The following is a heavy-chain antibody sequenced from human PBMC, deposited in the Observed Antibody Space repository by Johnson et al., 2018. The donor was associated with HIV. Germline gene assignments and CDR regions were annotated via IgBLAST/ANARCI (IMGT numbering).Heavy chain of an antibody. V-gene: IGHV3-NL1*01. CDR2: IYSGGST. Sequence: QVQLVESGGGIQWSGGSLRLSCEGFGFIFHEYGLNWVRQAPGKGLQWVSVIYSGGSTYYADSVKGRFTISRDNSKNTLYLQMNSLRAEDTAVYYCAKRGSTMIGGAGAFDIWGRGTMLTVSS. CDR3: AKRGSTMIGGAGAFDI. D-gene: IGHD3-22*01. J-gene: IGHJ3*02. CDR1: GFIFHEYG.